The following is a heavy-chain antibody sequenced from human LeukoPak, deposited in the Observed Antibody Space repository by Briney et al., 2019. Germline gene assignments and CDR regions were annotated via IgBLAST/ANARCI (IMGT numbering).Heavy chain of an antibody. J-gene: IGHJ4*02. D-gene: IGHD2-8*01. Sequence: SETLSLTCTVSGGSISSYYWSWIRQPPGKGLEWIGYIYYSGSTNYNPSLKSRVTISVDTSRNQFSLKLSSVTAADTAVYYCARTASEWGFDYWGQGTLVTVSS. CDR3: ARTASEWGFDY. V-gene: IGHV4-59*01. CDR2: IYYSGST. CDR1: GGSISSYY.